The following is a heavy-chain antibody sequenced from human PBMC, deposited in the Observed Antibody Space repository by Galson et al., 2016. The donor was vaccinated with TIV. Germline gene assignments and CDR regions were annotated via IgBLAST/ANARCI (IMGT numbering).Heavy chain of an antibody. J-gene: IGHJ2*01. Sequence: SVKVSCKASGYTFTGYFMHWVRQAPGQGLEWMGWINPNSGGTNYAQKFQGRVTMTRDTSISTAYMELSSLISDDTAMYFCARAPTHIVATIYWYFDLWGRGTLVTVSS. CDR1: GYTFTGYF. V-gene: IGHV1-2*02. CDR3: ARAPTHIVATIYWYFDL. CDR2: INPNSGGT. D-gene: IGHD5-12*01.